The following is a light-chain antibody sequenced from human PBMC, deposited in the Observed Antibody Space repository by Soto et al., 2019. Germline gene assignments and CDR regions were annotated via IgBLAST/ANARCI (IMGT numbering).Light chain of an antibody. CDR3: QQYGTPLYT. CDR1: QGISSSY. CDR2: ATS. J-gene: IGKJ2*01. V-gene: IGKV3-20*01. Sequence: ENVLTQSPGTLSLSPGERATLSCRTTQGISSSYLAWYQQKPGQAPRLLMSATSSRATGIPDRFSGSGSGTDFTLTISRLEPEDFAVYYCQQYGTPLYTFGQGTKLEIK.